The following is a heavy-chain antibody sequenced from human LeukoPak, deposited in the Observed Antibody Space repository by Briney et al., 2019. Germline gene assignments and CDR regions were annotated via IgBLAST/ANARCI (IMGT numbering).Heavy chain of an antibody. J-gene: IGHJ4*02. V-gene: IGHV4-59*08. CDR2: IYYSGST. Sequence: SETLSLTCTVSDGSISSYYWSWIRQPPGKGLEWIGYIYYSGSTNYNPSLKSRVTISVDTSKNQFSLKLSSVTAADTAVYYCARHKKDVDTALYFDYWGQGTLVTVSS. CDR3: ARHKKDVDTALYFDY. D-gene: IGHD5-18*01. CDR1: DGSISSYY.